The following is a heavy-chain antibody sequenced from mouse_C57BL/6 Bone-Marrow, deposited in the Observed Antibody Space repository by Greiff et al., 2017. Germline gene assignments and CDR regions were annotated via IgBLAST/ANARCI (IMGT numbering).Heavy chain of an antibody. CDR2: IDPENGDT. Sequence: VQLQQSGAELVRPGASVKLSCTASGFTIKDDSMHWVKQRPEQGLEWIGWIDPENGDTEYASKFQGKATITADTSSNTAYLQLSSLTSEDTAVYYCTNDYDWYFDVWGTGTTVTVSS. J-gene: IGHJ1*03. CDR3: TNDYDWYFDV. V-gene: IGHV14-4*01. D-gene: IGHD2-4*01. CDR1: GFTIKDDS.